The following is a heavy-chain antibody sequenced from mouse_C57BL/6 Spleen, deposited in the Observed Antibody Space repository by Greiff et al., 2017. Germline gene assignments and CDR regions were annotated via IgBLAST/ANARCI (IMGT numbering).Heavy chain of an antibody. D-gene: IGHD4-1*01. J-gene: IGHJ4*01. CDR3: VRHRTGKAMDY. V-gene: IGHV10-1*01. CDR2: IRSKSNNYAT. CDR1: GFSFNTYA. Sequence: GGGLVQPKGSLKLSCAASGFSFNTYAMNWVRQAPGKGLEWVARIRSKSNNYATYYADSVKDRFTISRDDSESMLYLQMNNLKTEDTAMYYCVRHRTGKAMDYWGQGTSVTVSS.